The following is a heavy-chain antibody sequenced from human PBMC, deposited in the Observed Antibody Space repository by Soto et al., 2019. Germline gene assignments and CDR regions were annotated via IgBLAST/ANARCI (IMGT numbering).Heavy chain of an antibody. CDR1: GGSISSYY. J-gene: IGHJ4*02. CDR3: ARSMIVVVRTFDY. CDR2: IYYSGST. V-gene: IGHV4-59*08. D-gene: IGHD3-22*01. Sequence: SETLSLTCTVSGGSISSYYWSWIRQPPGKGLEWIGYIYYSGSTNYNPSLKSRVTISVDTSKNQFSLKLSSVTAADTAVYYCARSMIVVVRTFDYWGQGTLVTVSS.